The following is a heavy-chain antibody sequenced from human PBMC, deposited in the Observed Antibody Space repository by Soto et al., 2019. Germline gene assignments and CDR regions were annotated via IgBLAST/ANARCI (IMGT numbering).Heavy chain of an antibody. CDR2: TSYDGTNK. Sequence: QVQLVESGGGVVQPGTSLRLSCVGSGFTFRSFVIHWVRQAPGRGLEWVALTSYDGTNKYFGDSVKGRFTISRDNSRNTVDLQMDSLRLEDTALYYCGRWGTTGRLDVWGQGTLVSVSS. J-gene: IGHJ4*02. CDR1: GFTFRSFV. V-gene: IGHV3-30*19. D-gene: IGHD3-16*01. CDR3: GRWGTTGRLDV.